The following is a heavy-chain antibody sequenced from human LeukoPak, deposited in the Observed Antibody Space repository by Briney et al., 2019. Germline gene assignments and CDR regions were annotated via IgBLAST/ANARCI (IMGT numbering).Heavy chain of an antibody. CDR2: INPKSGGT. CDR1: GYSFTGYY. D-gene: IGHD3-22*01. V-gene: IGHV1-2*02. Sequence: GSSVRVSCKASGYSFTGYYMHWVRQAPGQGLEWMGWINPKSGGTNYAQKFQGRVTMTRNTSISTAFMESSRLTSDDTAVYYCARDLAAITTGSHHWFDPWGQGTLVTVSS. CDR3: ARDLAAITTGSHHWFDP. J-gene: IGHJ5*02.